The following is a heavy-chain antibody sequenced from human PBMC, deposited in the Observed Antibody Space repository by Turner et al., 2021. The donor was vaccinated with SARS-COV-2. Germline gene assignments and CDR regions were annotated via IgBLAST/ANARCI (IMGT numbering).Heavy chain of an antibody. CDR1: GFSFSNYA. CDR2: ISYDGRNK. D-gene: IGHD3-3*01. CDR3: ARERRGYYAEY. Sequence: QVQMVESGGGVVQPGGSQSLACAASGFSFSNYAMHWVRQAPGKWLEWVAIISYDGRNKYYADSVKGRFTISRDDSKSTLYLQMNSLRPEDTAIYYCARERRGYYAEYWGQGTLVTVAS. V-gene: IGHV3-30*04. J-gene: IGHJ4*02.